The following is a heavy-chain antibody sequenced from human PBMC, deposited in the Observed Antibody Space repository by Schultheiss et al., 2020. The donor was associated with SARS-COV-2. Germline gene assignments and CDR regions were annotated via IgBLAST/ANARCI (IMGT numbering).Heavy chain of an antibody. J-gene: IGHJ5*01. Sequence: SETLSLTCAVYGGSFSGYYWSWIRQPPGKGLEWIGDIHYTGMAYYNPSLRSRATISVDLSLKLTSVTASDTAVYYCARNRVVVASGGWFDSWGQGILVTVSS. CDR2: IHYTGMA. CDR3: ARNRVVVASGGWFDS. CDR1: GGSFSGYY. D-gene: IGHD2-15*01. V-gene: IGHV4-34*01.